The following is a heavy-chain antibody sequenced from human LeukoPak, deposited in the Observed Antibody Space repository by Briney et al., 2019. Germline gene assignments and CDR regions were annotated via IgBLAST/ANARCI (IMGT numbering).Heavy chain of an antibody. D-gene: IGHD5-24*01. Sequence: PSETLSLTCTVSGGSISSYYWSWIRQPPGMRLEWIGYIFYSGSTSYNPSLERRVTISVDTSNNQFSLKLSSVTAADTAVYYCARAEMATITYFDYWDQGTLVTVSS. CDR1: GGSISSYY. CDR3: ARAEMATITYFDY. J-gene: IGHJ4*02. V-gene: IGHV4-59*08. CDR2: IFYSGST.